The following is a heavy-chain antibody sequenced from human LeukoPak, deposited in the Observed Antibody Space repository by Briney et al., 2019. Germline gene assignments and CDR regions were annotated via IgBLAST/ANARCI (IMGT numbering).Heavy chain of an antibody. D-gene: IGHD5-12*01. CDR3: ARPPLRGYSGYDPFDY. V-gene: IGHV1-2*02. Sequence: GASVKVSCKASAYTFTGYYMHWVRQAPGQGLEWMGWINPNSGGTNYAQKFQGRVTMTRDTSISTAYMELSRLRSDDTAVYYCARPPLRGYSGYDPFDYWGQGTLVTVSS. J-gene: IGHJ4*02. CDR1: AYTFTGYY. CDR2: INPNSGGT.